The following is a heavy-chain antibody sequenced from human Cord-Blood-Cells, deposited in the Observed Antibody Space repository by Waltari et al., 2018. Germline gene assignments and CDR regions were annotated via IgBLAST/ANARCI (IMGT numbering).Heavy chain of an antibody. CDR3: ARRTYYYDSSGYYWFDP. CDR1: GGSISSYY. J-gene: IGHJ5*02. CDR2: IYYSGST. V-gene: IGHV4-59*08. D-gene: IGHD3-22*01. Sequence: QVQLQESGPGLVKPSETLSLTCTVSGGSISSYYWSWIRKPPGKGLEWIGYIYYSGSTNYNPSLKSRVTISVDTSKNQFSLKLSSVTAADTAVYYCARRTYYYDSSGYYWFDPWGQGTLVTVSS.